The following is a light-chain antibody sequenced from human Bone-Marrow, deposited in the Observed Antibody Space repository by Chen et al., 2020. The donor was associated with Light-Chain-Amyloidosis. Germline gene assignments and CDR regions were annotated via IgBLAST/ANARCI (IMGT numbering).Light chain of an antibody. CDR2: DDS. V-gene: IGLV3-21*02. CDR3: QVWDRSSDRPV. J-gene: IGLJ3*02. Sequence: SYVLTQPSSVSVAPGQTATIACGGNNIGSTSVHWYQQTPGQAPLLVVYDDSDRPSGIPERLSGSNSGNTAPLNIGRVEAGDEADYYCQVWDRSSDRPVFGGGTKLPVL. CDR1: NIGSTS.